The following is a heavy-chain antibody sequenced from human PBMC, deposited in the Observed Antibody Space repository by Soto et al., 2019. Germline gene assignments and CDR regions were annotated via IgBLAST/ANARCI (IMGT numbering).Heavy chain of an antibody. D-gene: IGHD4-17*01. CDR1: GFTFSSYS. Sequence: PGGSLRLSCAASGFTFSSYSMNWVRQAPGKGLEWVSYISSSSSTIYYADSVKGRFTISRDNAKNSLYLQMNSLRDEDTAVYYCARDVHGEPYYYGMDVWGKGTTVTVSS. J-gene: IGHJ6*04. CDR2: ISSSSSTI. V-gene: IGHV3-48*02. CDR3: ARDVHGEPYYYGMDV.